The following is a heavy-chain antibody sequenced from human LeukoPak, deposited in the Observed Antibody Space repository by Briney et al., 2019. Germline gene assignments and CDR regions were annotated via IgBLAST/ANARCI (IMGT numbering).Heavy chain of an antibody. CDR2: IYYSGST. Sequence: SETLSLTCTVSGGSISSYYWSWIRQPPGKGLEWIGYIYYSGSTNYNPSLKSRVTISVDTSKNQFSLKLSSVTAADTAVYYCARDHRGEYYYGSGSRKYYFDYWGQGTLVTVSS. D-gene: IGHD3-10*01. CDR1: GGSISSYY. V-gene: IGHV4-59*01. J-gene: IGHJ4*02. CDR3: ARDHRGEYYYGSGSRKYYFDY.